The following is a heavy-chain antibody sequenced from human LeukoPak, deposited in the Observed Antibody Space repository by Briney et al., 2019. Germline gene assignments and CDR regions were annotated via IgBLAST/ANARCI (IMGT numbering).Heavy chain of an antibody. CDR2: INPNSGGT. D-gene: IGHD6-6*01. J-gene: IGHJ5*02. CDR1: GGTFSSYA. V-gene: IGHV1-2*02. CDR3: ARTRYSSSRPNKNWFDP. Sequence: ASVKVSCKASGGTFSSYAISWVRQAPGQGLEWMGWINPNSGGTNYAQKFQGRVTMTRDTSISTAYMELSRLRSDDTAVYYCARTRYSSSRPNKNWFDPWGQGTLVTVSS.